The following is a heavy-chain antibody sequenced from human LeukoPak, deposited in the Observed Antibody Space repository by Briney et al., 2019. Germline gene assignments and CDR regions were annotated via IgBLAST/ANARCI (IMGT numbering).Heavy chain of an antibody. J-gene: IGHJ3*02. D-gene: IGHD6-13*01. CDR1: GDSVSSNSAA. CDR3: AREPDRTWQQLPNDAFDI. V-gene: IGHV6-1*01. CDR2: TYYRSKWYN. Sequence: SQTLSLTCAISGDSVSSNSAAWNWIRQSPSRGLEWLGRTYYRSKWYNDYAVSVKSRITINPDTSKNQFSLQLNSVTPEDTAVYYCAREPDRTWQQLPNDAFDIWGQGTMVTVSS.